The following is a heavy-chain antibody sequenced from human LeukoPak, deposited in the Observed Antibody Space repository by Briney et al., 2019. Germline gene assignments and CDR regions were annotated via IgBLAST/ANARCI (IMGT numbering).Heavy chain of an antibody. D-gene: IGHD5-24*01. J-gene: IGHJ4*02. CDR3: ARKRRDGYNLGYFDY. Sequence: SQTLSLTCTVSGGSISSGDYYWSWIRQPPGKGLEWIGYIYYSGSTYYDPSLKSRLTISVDTSKNQFSLKLSSVTAADTAVYYCARKRRDGYNLGYFDYWGQGTLVTVSS. V-gene: IGHV4-30-4*08. CDR1: GGSISSGDYY. CDR2: IYYSGST.